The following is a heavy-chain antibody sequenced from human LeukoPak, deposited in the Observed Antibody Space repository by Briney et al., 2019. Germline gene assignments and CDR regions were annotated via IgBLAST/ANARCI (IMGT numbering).Heavy chain of an antibody. CDR2: ISSSSSTI. D-gene: IGHD2-2*01. V-gene: IGHV3-48*02. J-gene: IGHJ5*02. Sequence: GGSLRLSCAASGFTFSTYSMNWVRQVPGMGLEWVSYISSSSSTIFYADSVKGRFTISRDNAKNSLYLQMNSLRDEDTAVYYCARRSCWGSSTSCLRANWFDPWGQGTLVIVSS. CDR3: ARRSCWGSSTSCLRANWFDP. CDR1: GFTFSTYS.